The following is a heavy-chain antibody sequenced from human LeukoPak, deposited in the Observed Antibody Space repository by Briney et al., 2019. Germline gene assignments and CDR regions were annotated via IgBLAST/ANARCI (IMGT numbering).Heavy chain of an antibody. V-gene: IGHV3-74*01. J-gene: IGHJ5*02. CDR2: INSDGSST. CDR3: VRGVGVSRFNYLDP. Sequence: GGSLRLSCAASGFTFSSSWMHWVRQAPGKGLVWVSRINSDGSSTNYADSVKGRFTISRDNSKNTLYLQMNSLRDDDTAVYYCVRGVGVSRFNYLDPWGQGTLVIVSS. CDR1: GFTFSSSW. D-gene: IGHD1-7*01.